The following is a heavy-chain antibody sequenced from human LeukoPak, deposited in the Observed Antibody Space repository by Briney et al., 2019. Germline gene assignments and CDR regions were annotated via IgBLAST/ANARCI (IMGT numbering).Heavy chain of an antibody. CDR1: GFSLSTSGVG. J-gene: IGHJ4*02. CDR2: IYWDDDK. D-gene: IGHD1-7*01. CDR3: AHRRERDWNYGASFDY. V-gene: IGHV2-5*02. Sequence: SGPTLVNPTQTLTLTCTFSGFSLSTSGVGVGWIRQPPGKALEWLALIYWDDDKRYSPSLKSRLTITKDTSKSQVVLTMTNMDPVDTATYYCAHRRERDWNYGASFDYWGQGTLVTVSS.